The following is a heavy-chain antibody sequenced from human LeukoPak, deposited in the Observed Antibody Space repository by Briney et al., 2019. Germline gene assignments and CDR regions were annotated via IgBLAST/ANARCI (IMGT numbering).Heavy chain of an antibody. Sequence: EASVKVSCKASGGTFSSYAISWVRQAPGQGLEWMGGIIPIFGTANYAQKFQGRVTITTDESTSTAYMELSSLRSEDTAVYYCASLNDFWSGYSGYWGQGTLVTVSS. CDR3: ASLNDFWSGYSGY. D-gene: IGHD3-3*01. J-gene: IGHJ4*02. V-gene: IGHV1-69*05. CDR1: GGTFSSYA. CDR2: IIPIFGTA.